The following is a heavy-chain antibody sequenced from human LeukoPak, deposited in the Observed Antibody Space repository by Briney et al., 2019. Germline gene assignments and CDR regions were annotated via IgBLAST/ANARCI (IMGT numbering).Heavy chain of an antibody. CDR1: GFTFSSFE. J-gene: IGHJ4*02. D-gene: IGHD6-19*01. CDR3: AKTGYSSGWYRIWDY. V-gene: IGHV3-23*01. CDR2: ISGSGGSA. Sequence: GGSLRLSCAASGFTFSSFEMSWVRRAPGKGLEWVSAISGSGGSAYYADSVKGRFTISRDNSRNSLSLQMNSLGAEDTALYYCAKTGYSSGWYRIWDYWGQGTLVTVSS.